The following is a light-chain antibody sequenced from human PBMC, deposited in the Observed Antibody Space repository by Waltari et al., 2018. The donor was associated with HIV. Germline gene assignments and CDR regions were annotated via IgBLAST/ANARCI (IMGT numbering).Light chain of an antibody. V-gene: IGKV3-15*01. CDR2: AAS. CDR3: LQYTFWPPYT. J-gene: IGKJ2*01. Sequence: EIVMTQFPGTLSVSPGERATLSCRASKSISSHLAWYQQKPGQAPRRLIYAASNRATGIPARFSGSGSGTDFTLTISSLQPEDFAVYYCLQYTFWPPYTFGQGTKREMK. CDR1: KSISSH.